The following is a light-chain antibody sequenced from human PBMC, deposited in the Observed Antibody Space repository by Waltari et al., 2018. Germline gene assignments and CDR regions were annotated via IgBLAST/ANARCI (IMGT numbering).Light chain of an antibody. CDR2: AAS. J-gene: IGKJ1*01. CDR3: QQSHSSPHT. V-gene: IGKV1-39*01. CDR1: QSIRNT. Sequence: DIQMTQSPSSLSASVGARVTITCRASQSIRNTLNWYQQKPGKAPKHLIYAASSLQSGVPSRFSGSGSGTDFTLTISSLQPEDIATYYCQQSHSSPHTFGQGTKVEIK.